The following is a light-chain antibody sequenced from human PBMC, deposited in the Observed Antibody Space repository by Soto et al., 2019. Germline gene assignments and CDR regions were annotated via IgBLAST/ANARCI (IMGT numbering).Light chain of an antibody. CDR3: SSYTTSTTRV. J-gene: IGLJ1*01. CDR1: SSDVGCYNY. V-gene: IGLV2-14*01. CDR2: EVD. Sequence: QSVLTQPASVSGSPGQSITISCTGTSSDVGCYNYVSWYQQHPGKAPKLMIYEVDNRPSGISNRFSGSKSGNTASLTISGLQSEDEGDYYCSSYTTSTTRVFGTGTKLTVL.